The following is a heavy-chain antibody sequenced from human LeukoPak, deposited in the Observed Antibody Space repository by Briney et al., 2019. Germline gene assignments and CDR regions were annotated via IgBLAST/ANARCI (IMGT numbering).Heavy chain of an antibody. CDR1: GFTFTTYG. Sequence: GGSPRLSRAAPGFTFTTYGLHWVRQALGKGLEWVAAIASNGGSEYYADSVKGRFTISGDNSKNTLFLQMNSLRPDDTAVYYCAKRGHYSINWYHYFDYWGQGTLVTVS. J-gene: IGHJ4*02. D-gene: IGHD6-13*01. CDR2: IASNGGSE. CDR3: AKRGHYSINWYHYFDY. V-gene: IGHV3-30*18.